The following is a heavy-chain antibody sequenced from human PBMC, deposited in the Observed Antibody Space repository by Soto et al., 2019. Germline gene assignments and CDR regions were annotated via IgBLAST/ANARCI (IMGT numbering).Heavy chain of an antibody. CDR1: GFTFSSYG. J-gene: IGHJ4*02. D-gene: IGHD1-26*01. V-gene: IGHV3-30*18. Sequence: GSLRLSCAASGFTFSSYGMHWVRQAPGKGLEWVAVISYDGSNKYYADSVKGRFTISRDNPKNTLYLQMNSLRAEDTAVYYCAKDQWELLYYFDYGGQGTLVTVSS. CDR3: AKDQWELLYYFDY. CDR2: ISYDGSNK.